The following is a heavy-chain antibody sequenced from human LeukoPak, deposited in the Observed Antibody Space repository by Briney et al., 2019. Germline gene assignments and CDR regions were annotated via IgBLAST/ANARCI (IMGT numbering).Heavy chain of an antibody. D-gene: IGHD4-11*01. J-gene: IGHJ4*02. CDR1: GFTFNIYG. CDR3: AKSTSMVPVTTFDY. V-gene: IGHV3-23*01. Sequence: GGSLRLSCSGSGFTFNIYGMTWVRQAPGRGLEWVSGISGSGGSTYYADSVKGRFAISRDNSKNTLYLQMNSLRVKDTAVYYCAKSTSMVPVTTFDYWGQGTLVTVSS. CDR2: ISGSGGST.